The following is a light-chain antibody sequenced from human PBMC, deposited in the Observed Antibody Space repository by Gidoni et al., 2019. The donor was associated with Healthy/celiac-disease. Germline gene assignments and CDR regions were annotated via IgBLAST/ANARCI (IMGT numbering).Light chain of an antibody. J-gene: IGKJ3*01. V-gene: IGKV1-33*01. CDR2: DAS. CDR3: QQYNTLFT. CDR1: QDISNF. Sequence: DIQMTQSPSSLSASVGDRVTIHCQASQDISNFLNWYQQKPGKAPKLLIYDASNLETGVPSRFSGGGSGTDFTFTISSLQPEFIATYYCQQYNTLFTFGPGTKVDIK.